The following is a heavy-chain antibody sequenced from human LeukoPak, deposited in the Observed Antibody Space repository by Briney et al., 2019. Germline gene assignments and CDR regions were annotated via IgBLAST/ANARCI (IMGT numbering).Heavy chain of an antibody. D-gene: IGHD3-10*01. V-gene: IGHV4-39*01. CDR1: GGSISSSAHF. Sequence: SETLSLTCTVSGGSISSSAHFWGWIRQPPGKGLEWIGTIYHSGTTYYNPSLKSRVTISVDTSRNQFSLRLNSATAAGTAVYSCARQTTGSYQWTFDYWGQGTLVTVSS. CDR3: ARQTTGSYQWTFDY. J-gene: IGHJ4*02. CDR2: IYHSGTT.